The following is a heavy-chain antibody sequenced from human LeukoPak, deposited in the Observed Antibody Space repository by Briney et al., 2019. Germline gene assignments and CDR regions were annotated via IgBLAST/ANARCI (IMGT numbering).Heavy chain of an antibody. Sequence: ASVTVSFRASGYTFTTYSLAWVRQAPGQRLEWMGWISVNNGGTNYAQRFQDRVTLTRDTSTNTAYLELRSLRSDDTAIIYCATATQPRGYFLHWGQGTLVTVSS. J-gene: IGHJ1*01. CDR1: GYTFTTYS. D-gene: IGHD2-2*01. CDR2: ISVNNGGT. CDR3: ATATQPRGYFLH. V-gene: IGHV1-18*01.